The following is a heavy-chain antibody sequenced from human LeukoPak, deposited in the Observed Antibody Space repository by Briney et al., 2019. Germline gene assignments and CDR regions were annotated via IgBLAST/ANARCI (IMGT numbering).Heavy chain of an antibody. CDR2: ISSSSSYI. CDR1: GFTFSSYS. Sequence: GGSLRLSCAAAGFTFSSYSMNWVRQAPGKGLEWVSSISSSSSYIYYADSVKGRFTISRDNAKNSLYLQMNSLRAEDTAVYYCASSLRWGLDYWGQGTLVTVSS. D-gene: IGHD4-23*01. V-gene: IGHV3-21*01. J-gene: IGHJ4*02. CDR3: ASSLRWGLDY.